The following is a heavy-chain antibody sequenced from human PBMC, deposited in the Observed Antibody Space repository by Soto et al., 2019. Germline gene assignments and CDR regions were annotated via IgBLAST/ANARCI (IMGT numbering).Heavy chain of an antibody. Sequence: GGSLRLSCAASGFRFSTYNMDWVRQAPGKGPEWIAHISTTSFTIYYADSVKGRFTLSRDNDRNSLYLEMNSLRDEDTAVYYCARDRCYDGTCYSASDSWGQGTLVTVSS. D-gene: IGHD2-15*01. J-gene: IGHJ5*01. CDR2: ISTTSFTI. CDR1: GFRFSTYN. V-gene: IGHV3-48*02. CDR3: ARDRCYDGTCYSASDS.